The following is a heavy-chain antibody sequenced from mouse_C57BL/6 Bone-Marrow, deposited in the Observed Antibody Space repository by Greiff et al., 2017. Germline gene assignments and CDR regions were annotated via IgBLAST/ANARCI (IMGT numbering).Heavy chain of an antibody. D-gene: IGHD1-1*01. V-gene: IGHV1-55*01. CDR3: ARRIYYYGSSYYWYFDV. Sequence: VQLQQPGAELVKPGASVKMSCKASGYTFTSYWITWVKQRPGQGLEWIGDIYPGSGSTNYNEKFKSKATLTVDTSSSTAYMQLSSLTSEDSAVYYCARRIYYYGSSYYWYFDVWGTGTTVTVSS. CDR2: IYPGSGST. CDR1: GYTFTSYW. J-gene: IGHJ1*03.